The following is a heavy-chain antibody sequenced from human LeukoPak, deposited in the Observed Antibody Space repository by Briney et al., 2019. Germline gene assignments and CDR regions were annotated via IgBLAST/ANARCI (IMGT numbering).Heavy chain of an antibody. J-gene: IGHJ4*02. V-gene: IGHV3-30-3*01. CDR3: ARPATNDGGSYYFDY. CDR1: GFTFSSYA. CDR2: ISYDGSNK. D-gene: IGHD1-26*01. Sequence: GGSLRLSCAASGFTFSSYAMHWVRQALGKGLEWVAVISYDGSNKYYADSVKGRFTISRDNSKNTLYLQMNSLRAEDTAVYYCARPATNDGGSYYFDYWGQGTLVTVSS.